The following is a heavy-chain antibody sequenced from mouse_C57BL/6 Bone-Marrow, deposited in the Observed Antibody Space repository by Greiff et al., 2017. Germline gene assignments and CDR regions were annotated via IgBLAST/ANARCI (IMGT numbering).Heavy chain of an antibody. V-gene: IGHV6-3*01. J-gene: IGHJ3*01. CDR1: GFTFSNYW. D-gene: IGHD2-4*01. CDR2: IRLKSDNYAT. Sequence: EVQLQESGGGLVQPGGSMKLSCVASGFTFSNYWMNWVRQSPEKGLEWVAQIRLKSDNYATHYAESVKGRFTISRDDIKSSVYLQMNNLRAEDTGIYYCTRLRRGAWFGYWGQGTLVTVSA. CDR3: TRLRRGAWFGY.